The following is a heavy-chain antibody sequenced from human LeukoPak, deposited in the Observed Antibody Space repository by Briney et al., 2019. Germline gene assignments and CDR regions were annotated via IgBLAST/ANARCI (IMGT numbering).Heavy chain of an antibody. V-gene: IGHV4-31*03. CDR3: ARDVLRYYFDS. CDR1: GDSISSGGDY. CDR2: IYHSGNT. D-gene: IGHD2-8*02. Sequence: SETLSLTCTVSGDSISSGGDYWSWIRQRPGQGLEWIGCIYHSGNTYYNPSLKSRLTVSVDTSKNQFSLKLSSVTAADTAVYYCARDVLRYYFDSWGQGTLVTVSS. J-gene: IGHJ4*02.